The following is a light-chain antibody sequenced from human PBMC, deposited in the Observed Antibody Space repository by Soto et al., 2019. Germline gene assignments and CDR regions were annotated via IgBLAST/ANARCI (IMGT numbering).Light chain of an antibody. CDR3: AAWDDSLSGYV. Sequence: QSVLTEPRSASGTLGQRVTISCSGSSSNIGSNYVYWYQHFPGTAPKLLIYRINQRPSGVPDRFSGSKSGTSASLAISGLRSEDEADYYCAAWDDSLSGYVFGTGTKVTVL. V-gene: IGLV1-47*01. CDR1: SSNIGSNY. J-gene: IGLJ1*01. CDR2: RIN.